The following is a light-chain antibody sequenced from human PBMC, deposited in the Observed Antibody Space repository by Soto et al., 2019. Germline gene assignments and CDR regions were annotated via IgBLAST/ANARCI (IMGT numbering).Light chain of an antibody. CDR1: SSDVGTYNL. CDR2: EGS. CDR3: CSYAGSSTYV. V-gene: IGLV2-23*01. Sequence: QSALTQPASVSGSPGQSITISCTGTSSDVGTYNLVSWYQHHPGKAPKLMIYEGSKRPSGVSNRFSGSKSGNTASLTISGLQAEDEADYYCCSYAGSSTYVFLTGTKLTVL. J-gene: IGLJ1*01.